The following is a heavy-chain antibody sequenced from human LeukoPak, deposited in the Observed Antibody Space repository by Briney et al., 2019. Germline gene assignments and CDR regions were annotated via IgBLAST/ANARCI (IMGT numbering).Heavy chain of an antibody. D-gene: IGHD6-19*01. CDR2: ISSNGGST. CDR3: ARGRSSGWYRAFDI. V-gene: IGHV3-64*01. Sequence: HPGGSLRLSCAPSGFPFSSYAMQWVRRAPGKGLEYVSAISSNGGSTYYANSVKGRFTISRDNSKNTLYLQMGSLRAEDMAVYYCARGRSSGWYRAFDIWGQGTMVTVSS. J-gene: IGHJ3*02. CDR1: GFPFSSYA.